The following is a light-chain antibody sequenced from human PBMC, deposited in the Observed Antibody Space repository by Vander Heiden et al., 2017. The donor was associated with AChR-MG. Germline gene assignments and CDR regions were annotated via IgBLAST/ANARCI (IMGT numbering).Light chain of an antibody. CDR1: SLRSYY. CDR3: NSRDNSGNRV. J-gene: IGLJ3*02. V-gene: IGLV3-19*01. CDR2: GKN. Sequence: SSELPQDPAVSVALGQTVRITCQADSLRSYYASWYQPKPGQAPVLVIDGKNNRPSGIPDRFSGSSSGKTASVTITGAQAEDEADYYCNSRDNSGNRVFGGGTKLTVL.